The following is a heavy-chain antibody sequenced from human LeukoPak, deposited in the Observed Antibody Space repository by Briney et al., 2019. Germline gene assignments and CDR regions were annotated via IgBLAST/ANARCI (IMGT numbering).Heavy chain of an antibody. J-gene: IGHJ4*02. CDR3: AKDDSGVVTSSFDY. V-gene: IGHV3-43D*03. Sequence: GGSLRLSCTASGFTFDGYAMHWVRQAPGKGLEWVSLISWDGSDTYYADSVKGRFTISRDNNKNSLYLQMNSLTAEDTALYYCAKDDSGVVTSSFDYWGQGTLLAVSS. CDR2: ISWDGSDT. CDR1: GFTFDGYA. D-gene: IGHD4-23*01.